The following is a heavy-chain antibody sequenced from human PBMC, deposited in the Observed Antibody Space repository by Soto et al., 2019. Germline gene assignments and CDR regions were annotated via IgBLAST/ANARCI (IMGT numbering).Heavy chain of an antibody. Sequence: SETLSLTCTVSGGSISSYYWSWIRQPPGKGLEWIGYIYYSGSTNYNPSLKSRVTISVDTSKNQFSLKLSSVTAADTAVYYCARGGLGYGSGSYSPYYCYYYMYVWGKGTTVTVSS. CDR3: ARGGLGYGSGSYSPYYCYYYMYV. D-gene: IGHD3-10*01. V-gene: IGHV4-59*01. CDR2: IYYSGST. CDR1: GGSISSYY. J-gene: IGHJ6*03.